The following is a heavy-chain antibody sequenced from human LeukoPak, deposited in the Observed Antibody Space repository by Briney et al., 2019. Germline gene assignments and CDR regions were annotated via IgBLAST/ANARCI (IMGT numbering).Heavy chain of an antibody. CDR3: AKSSGSVRHFYYYYMDV. CDR1: GSNFEGYG. Sequence: RPGGSLRLSCADSGSNFEGYGMSWVRQAPGEGLEWVSGINWNGGDTDYADSVKGRFTISRDNAKNSLYLQMNSLRAEDTALYYCAKSSGSVRHFYYYYMDVWGKGTTVTVSS. V-gene: IGHV3-20*04. D-gene: IGHD1-26*01. J-gene: IGHJ6*03. CDR2: INWNGGDT.